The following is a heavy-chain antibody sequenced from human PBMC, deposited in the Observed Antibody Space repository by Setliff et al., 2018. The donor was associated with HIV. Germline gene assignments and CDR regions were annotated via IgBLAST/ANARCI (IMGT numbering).Heavy chain of an antibody. CDR2: IIPIFGTA. CDR1: GDTFSSYA. V-gene: IGHV1-69*13. CDR3: ARMISIEMATRDDAFDI. D-gene: IGHD5-12*01. Sequence: VASVKVSCKASGDTFSSYAISWVRQAPGQGLEWMGGIIPIFGTANYAQKFQGRVTITADESTSTAYMELSSLRSEDTAVYYCARMISIEMATRDDAFDIWGQGTMVTVSS. J-gene: IGHJ3*02.